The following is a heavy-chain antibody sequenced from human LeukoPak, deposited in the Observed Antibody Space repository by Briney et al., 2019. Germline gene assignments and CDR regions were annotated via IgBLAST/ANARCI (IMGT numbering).Heavy chain of an antibody. CDR2: ISGSGGST. Sequence: GGSLRLSCAASGFTFSTYGMTWVRQAPGKGLEWVSSISGSGGSTCYADSVKGRVTVSRDNSKSTLFLQMNSLRAEDTAVYYCGKSFYYDGSGYYREYYFDQWGQGTLVTVSS. J-gene: IGHJ4*02. CDR1: GFTFSTYG. D-gene: IGHD3-22*01. CDR3: GKSFYYDGSGYYREYYFDQ. V-gene: IGHV3-23*01.